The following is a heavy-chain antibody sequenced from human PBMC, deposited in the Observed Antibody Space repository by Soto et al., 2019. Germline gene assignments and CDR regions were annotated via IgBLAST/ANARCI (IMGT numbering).Heavy chain of an antibody. V-gene: IGHV4-31*03. D-gene: IGHD6-13*01. CDR2: IYYSGGT. Sequence: PSETLSLTCTVSGGYISSGYFWSWIRQRPGKGLEWIGNIYYSGGTYSNPSLESRVVMSVDTSKNEFTLKVNSVTAADTAMYYCARFAKEENPKRESWYAFDIRGQGILVTVSS. CDR3: ARFAKEENPKRESWYAFDI. J-gene: IGHJ4*02. CDR1: GGYISSGYF.